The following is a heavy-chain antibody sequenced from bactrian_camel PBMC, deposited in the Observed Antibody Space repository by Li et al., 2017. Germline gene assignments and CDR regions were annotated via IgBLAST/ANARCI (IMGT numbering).Heavy chain of an antibody. D-gene: IGHD2*01. V-gene: IGHV3S55*01. CDR1: GFTIGTYY. CDR3: AADMSGGYCPLAADAIVADFSS. Sequence: HVQLVESGGGSVQTGGSLRLSCAASGFTIGTYYMGWFRQTPGKERGGVATIGVVGVRDYADSVKGRFTISRDNAKNTLYLQMNSLKPEDTAIYFCAADMSGGYCPLAADAIVADFSSWGHGTQVTVS. CDR2: IGVVGVR. J-gene: IGHJ6*01.